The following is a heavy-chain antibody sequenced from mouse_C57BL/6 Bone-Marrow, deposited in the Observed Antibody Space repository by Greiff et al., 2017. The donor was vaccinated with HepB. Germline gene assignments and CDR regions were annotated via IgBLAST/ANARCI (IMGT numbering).Heavy chain of an antibody. CDR2: IYPRSGNT. Sequence: VQLQQSGAELARPGASVKLSCKASGYTFTSYGISWVKQRTGQGLEWIGEIYPRSGNTYYNEKFKGKATLTADKSSSTAYMQLRILTSEDSAVYFCPQYYGSSYWNFDVWGTGTTGTVSS. D-gene: IGHD1-1*01. CDR1: GYTFTSYG. CDR3: PQYYGSSYWNFDV. J-gene: IGHJ1*03. V-gene: IGHV1-81*01.